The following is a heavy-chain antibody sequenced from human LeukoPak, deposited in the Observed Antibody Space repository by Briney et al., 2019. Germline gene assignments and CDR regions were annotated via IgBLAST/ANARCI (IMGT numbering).Heavy chain of an antibody. CDR2: ISSSSSTI. CDR1: GFTFSSYS. Sequence: EGSLRLSCAASGFTFSSYSMNWVRQAPGKGLEWVSYISSSSSTIYYADSVKGRFTISRDNAKNSLYLQMNSLRAEDTAVYYCARLGYCSGGSCYSYNWFDPWGQGTLVTVSS. CDR3: ARLGYCSGGSCYSYNWFDP. D-gene: IGHD2-15*01. V-gene: IGHV3-48*04. J-gene: IGHJ5*02.